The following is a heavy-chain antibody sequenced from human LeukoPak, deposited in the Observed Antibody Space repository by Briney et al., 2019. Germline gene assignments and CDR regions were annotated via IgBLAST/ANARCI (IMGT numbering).Heavy chain of an antibody. Sequence: GASVKVSCKASGGTFSSYAISWVRQAPGQGLEWMGRIIPILGIANYAQKFQGRVTITADKSTSTAYMELSSLRSEDTAVYYCACDYYGSASYPNNWFDPWGQGTLVTVSS. D-gene: IGHD3-10*01. CDR2: IIPILGIA. CDR3: ACDYYGSASYPNNWFDP. CDR1: GGTFSSYA. J-gene: IGHJ5*02. V-gene: IGHV1-69*04.